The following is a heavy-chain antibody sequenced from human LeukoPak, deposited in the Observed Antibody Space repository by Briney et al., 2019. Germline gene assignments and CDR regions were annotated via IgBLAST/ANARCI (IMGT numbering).Heavy chain of an antibody. J-gene: IGHJ4*02. CDR1: GFTFSSYW. V-gene: IGHV3-74*01. CDR3: ARDRGSGGSGYYFDY. Sequence: GGSLRLSCAASGFTFSSYWMHWVRQAPGKGLVWVSRINTDGSSTSYADSVKGRFTISRDNAKNTLYLQMNSLRAEDTAVYYCARDRGSGGSGYYFDYWGQGTLVTVSS. D-gene: IGHD2-15*01. CDR2: INTDGSST.